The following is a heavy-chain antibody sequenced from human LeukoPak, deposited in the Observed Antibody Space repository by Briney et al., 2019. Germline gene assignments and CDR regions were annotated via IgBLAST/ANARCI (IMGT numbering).Heavy chain of an antibody. CDR3: ARERQDTILHSGAFDI. D-gene: IGHD2-21*01. Sequence: PGRSLRLSCAASGLTFSTYFMHWVRQAPGKGLEWVADIASDGSHTLYVESVKGRFTISRDNSKNTLYLQMNSLRAEDTAVYFCARERQDTILHSGAFDIWGQGTMVTVSS. V-gene: IGHV3-30-3*01. CDR1: GLTFSTYF. CDR2: IASDGSHT. J-gene: IGHJ3*02.